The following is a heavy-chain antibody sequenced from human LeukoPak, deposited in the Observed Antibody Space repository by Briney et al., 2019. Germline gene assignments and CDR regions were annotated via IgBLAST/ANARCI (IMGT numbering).Heavy chain of an antibody. V-gene: IGHV3-23*01. CDR2: ISGSGGST. Sequence: TGGSLRLSCAASGFTFSSYGMSWVRQAPGKGLEWVSAISGSGGSTYYADSVKGRFTISRDNSKNTLYLQMNSLRAEDTAVYYCAKDVFSSVAAGNDRFDPWGQGTLVTVSS. J-gene: IGHJ5*02. CDR1: GFTFSSYG. D-gene: IGHD2-15*01. CDR3: AKDVFSSVAAGNDRFDP.